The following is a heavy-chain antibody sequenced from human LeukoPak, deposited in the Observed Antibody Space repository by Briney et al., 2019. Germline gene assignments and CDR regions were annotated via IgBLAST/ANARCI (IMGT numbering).Heavy chain of an antibody. CDR1: GYTFTDYY. D-gene: IGHD5-18*01. J-gene: IGHJ5*02. CDR2: INSDSGAT. V-gene: IGHV1-2*02. Sequence: GASVKVSCKASGYTFTDYYFHWVRQAPGQGLEWMGWINSDSGATYYAQKFQGRFTLTRDSSIATTYMELSGLRYNDTAMYYCAREGRAAPDTNRFDPWGQGTLVTVSS. CDR3: AREGRAAPDTNRFDP.